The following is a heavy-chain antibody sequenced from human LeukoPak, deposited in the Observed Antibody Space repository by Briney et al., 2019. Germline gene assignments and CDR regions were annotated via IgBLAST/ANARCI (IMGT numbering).Heavy chain of an antibody. J-gene: IGHJ4*02. Sequence: ASVKVSCKASGYTFTSYGISWVRQAPGQGLEWMGWISAYNGNTNYAQKLQGRVTMTTDTSTSTAYMELRSLRSDDTAVYYCATTVTTERYSDYWGQGTLVTVSS. V-gene: IGHV1-18*01. CDR1: GYTFTSYG. CDR3: ATTVTTERYSDY. CDR2: ISAYNGNT. D-gene: IGHD4-17*01.